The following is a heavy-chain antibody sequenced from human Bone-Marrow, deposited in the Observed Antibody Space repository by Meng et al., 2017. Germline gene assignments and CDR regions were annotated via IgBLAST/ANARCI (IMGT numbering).Heavy chain of an antibody. D-gene: IGHD2-2*01. CDR2: IYPGDSDT. Sequence: GESLKISCKSSGYSFTSYWIGWVRQMPGKGLEWMGIIYPGDSDTRYSPSFQGQVTISADKSISTAYLQWSSLKASDTAMYYCARRYQLLWDAFDIWGQGTMVTVSS. CDR1: GYSFTSYW. J-gene: IGHJ3*02. V-gene: IGHV5-51*01. CDR3: ARRYQLLWDAFDI.